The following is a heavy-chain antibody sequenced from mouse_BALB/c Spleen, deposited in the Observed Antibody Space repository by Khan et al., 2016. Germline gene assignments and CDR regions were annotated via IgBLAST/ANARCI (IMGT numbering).Heavy chain of an antibody. V-gene: IGHV9-1*02. Sequence: QMQLVQSGPELKKPGETVKISCKASGYTFTNYGMNWVKQAPGKGLKWMGWIKTYTGEATYDDDFKGRFAFSLETSASTAYLQINNLKNEDIATYFCARRRQLDLYYAMDYWGQGTSVTVSS. D-gene: IGHD6-1*01. J-gene: IGHJ4*01. CDR2: IKTYTGEA. CDR3: ARRRQLDLYYAMDY. CDR1: GYTFTNYG.